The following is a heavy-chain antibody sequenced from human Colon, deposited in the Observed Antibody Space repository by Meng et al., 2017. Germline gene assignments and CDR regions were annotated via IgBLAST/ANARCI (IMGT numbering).Heavy chain of an antibody. CDR3: ARVPRDSGASWFDP. J-gene: IGHJ5*02. D-gene: IGHD6-6*01. CDR1: GGSISSSSYY. CDR2: IYYSGST. V-gene: IGHV4-39*01. Sequence: QRQLQESGPGLVKPSETLSLTCTVSGGSISSSSYYWGWIRRPPGKGLEWIGSIYYSGSTYYDPSLKSRLTISVDTSKNQYSLKLSSVTAADTAVYYCARVPRDSGASWFDPWGQGTLVTVSS.